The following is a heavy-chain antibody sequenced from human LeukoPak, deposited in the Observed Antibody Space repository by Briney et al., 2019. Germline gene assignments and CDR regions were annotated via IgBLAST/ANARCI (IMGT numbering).Heavy chain of an antibody. D-gene: IGHD2-8*01. J-gene: IGHJ4*02. V-gene: IGHV3-23*01. CDR3: AREGCTNGVCYDFDY. CDR2: LIGSSGST. Sequence: PGGSLRLSCAASGFTSTNYAMNWVRQAPGKGLEWVSVLIGSSGSTDYADSVKGRFTISRDNSKNTLYLQMNSLRAEDTAVYYCAREGCTNGVCYDFDYWGQGTLVTVSS. CDR1: GFTSTNYA.